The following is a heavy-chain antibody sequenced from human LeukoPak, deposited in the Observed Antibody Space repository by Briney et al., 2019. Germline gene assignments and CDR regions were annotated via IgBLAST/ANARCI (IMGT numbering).Heavy chain of an antibody. CDR1: GGSISSYY. D-gene: IGHD3-10*01. CDR2: IYYSGST. J-gene: IGHJ4*02. V-gene: IGHV4-59*08. CDR3: ARGFDSRGYMSRGFDY. Sequence: SETLSLTCTVSGGSISSYYWSWIRQPPGKGLEWIGYIYYSGSTNYNPSLNSRVTISRDTSKNQFSLKLSSVTAADTAVYFCARGFDSRGYMSRGFDYWGQGILATVSS.